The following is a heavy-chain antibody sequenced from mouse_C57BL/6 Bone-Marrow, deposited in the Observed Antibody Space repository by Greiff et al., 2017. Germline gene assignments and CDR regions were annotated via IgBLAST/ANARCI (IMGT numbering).Heavy chain of an antibody. V-gene: IGHV1-64*01. CDR3: AREWADGYNDAMDY. CDR1: GYTFTSYW. Sequence: QVQLQQPGAELVKPGASVKLSCTASGYTFTSYWMHWVKQRPGQGLEWIGLIHPDSGSTNYTEKFKSKATLTVDKSSSTAYMQLSSLTSEDSAVYYCAREWADGYNDAMDYWGQGTSVTVSS. D-gene: IGHD2-3*01. CDR2: IHPDSGST. J-gene: IGHJ4*01.